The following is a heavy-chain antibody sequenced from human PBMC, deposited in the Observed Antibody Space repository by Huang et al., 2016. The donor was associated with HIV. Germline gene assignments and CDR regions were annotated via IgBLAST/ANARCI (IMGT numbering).Heavy chain of an antibody. V-gene: IGHV3-7*01. J-gene: IGHJ6*02. CDR3: ATKTAAMDI. CDR1: TFTFGAYW. D-gene: IGHD1-7*01. CDR2: IKQYESEK. Sequence: VEFGGRFVQPGGSIRLSCVGSTFTFGAYWMSWVRQSPGKGREWVANIKQYESEKYYVESVKGRFNISRDNAKKVLFLEMNHVRVEDTATYYCATKTAAMDIWGQGTTVTVS.